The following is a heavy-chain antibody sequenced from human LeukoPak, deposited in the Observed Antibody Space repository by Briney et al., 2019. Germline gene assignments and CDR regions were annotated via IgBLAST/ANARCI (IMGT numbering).Heavy chain of an antibody. V-gene: IGHV3-74*03. CDR1: GFTLTNHW. Sequence: GGSLRLSCAASGFTLTNHWMHWVRQAPGKGLVWVSRINYYGTTTMYADSVKGRFTISRDNAKNTLYLQMNSLRAEDTAVYYCARDAAGLDYWGQGTLVTVSS. D-gene: IGHD2-15*01. CDR2: INYYGTTT. J-gene: IGHJ4*02. CDR3: ARDAAGLDY.